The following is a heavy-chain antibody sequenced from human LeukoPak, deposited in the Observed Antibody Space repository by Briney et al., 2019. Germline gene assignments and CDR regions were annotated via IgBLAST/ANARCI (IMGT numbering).Heavy chain of an antibody. CDR3: ARALWFGEFKVWFDP. CDR2: MNPNSGNT. J-gene: IGHJ5*02. CDR1: GYTFTSYD. D-gene: IGHD3-10*01. Sequence: GASVKVSCKASGYTFTSYDINWVRQATGQGLEWMGWMNPNSGNTGYAQKFQGRVTITRNTSISTAYMELSSLRSEDTAVYYCARALWFGEFKVWFDPWGQGTLVTVSS. V-gene: IGHV1-8*03.